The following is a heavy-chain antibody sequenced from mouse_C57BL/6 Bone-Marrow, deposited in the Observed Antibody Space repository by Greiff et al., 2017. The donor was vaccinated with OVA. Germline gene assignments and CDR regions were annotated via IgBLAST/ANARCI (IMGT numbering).Heavy chain of an antibody. CDR3: AREGDGWYFDV. CDR1: GFTFSSYA. D-gene: IGHD3-3*01. CDR2: ISDGGSYT. Sequence: EVQRVESGGGLVQPGGSLKLSCAASGFTFSSYAMSWVRQTPEKRLEWVATISDGGSYTYYPDNVKGRFTISRDNAKNNLYLQMSHLKSEDTAMYYCAREGDGWYFDVWGTGTTVTVSS. V-gene: IGHV5-4*01. J-gene: IGHJ1*03.